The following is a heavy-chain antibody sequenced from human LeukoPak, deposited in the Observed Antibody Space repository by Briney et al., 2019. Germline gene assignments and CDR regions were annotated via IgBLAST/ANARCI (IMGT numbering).Heavy chain of an antibody. V-gene: IGHV1-2*02. J-gene: IGHJ5*02. CDR2: INPNSGGT. CDR1: GYTFTGYY. Sequence: ASVTVSCKASGYTFTGYYMHWVRQAPGQGLEWMGWINPNSGGTNYAQKFQGRVTMTRDTSISTAYMELSRLRSDDTAVYYCARAVSSSWYELGRGWFDPWGQGTLVTVSS. CDR3: ARAVSSSWYELGRGWFDP. D-gene: IGHD6-13*01.